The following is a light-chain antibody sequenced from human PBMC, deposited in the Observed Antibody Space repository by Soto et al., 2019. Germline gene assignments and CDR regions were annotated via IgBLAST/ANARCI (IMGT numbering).Light chain of an antibody. CDR3: QQYNNWLWT. J-gene: IGKJ1*01. Sequence: EIVMTQSPATLSVSPGERATISCRASQSVNSHLAWYQQRPGQAPRLLIYGASTRATGVPARFSGSGYGTEFTLIINSLQSEDFAVYYCQQYNNWLWTFGQGTKVDI. CDR2: GAS. CDR1: QSVNSH. V-gene: IGKV3-15*01.